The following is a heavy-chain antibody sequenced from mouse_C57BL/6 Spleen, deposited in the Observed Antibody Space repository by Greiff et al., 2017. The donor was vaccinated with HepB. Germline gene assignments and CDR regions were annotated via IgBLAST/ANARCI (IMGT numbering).Heavy chain of an antibody. CDR3: ARPLLLRSHWYFDV. Sequence: EVQGVESGGGLVQPGGSLSLSCAASGFTFTDYYMSWVRQPPGKALEWLGFIRNKANGYTTEYSASVKGRFTISRDNSQSILYLQMNALRAEDSATYYCARPLLLRSHWYFDVWGTGTTVTVSS. D-gene: IGHD1-1*01. CDR2: IRNKANGYTT. CDR1: GFTFTDYY. V-gene: IGHV7-3*01. J-gene: IGHJ1*03.